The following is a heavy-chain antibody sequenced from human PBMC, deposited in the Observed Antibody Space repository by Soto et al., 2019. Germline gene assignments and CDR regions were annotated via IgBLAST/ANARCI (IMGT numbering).Heavy chain of an antibody. V-gene: IGHV5-51*01. CDR2: IYPGDSDI. D-gene: IGHD6-13*01. Sequence: GESLKITCKGSGYTFKNYWIGWVRQMPGKGLEWMGIIYPGDSDIRYSPSFQAQDTISADKSTTTTYLQWSSLKASDTAMSYCANNPGIATLGLAEFPYYGMDVWGQGTTVTVPT. CDR1: GYTFKNYW. J-gene: IGHJ6*01. CDR3: ANNPGIATLGLAEFPYYGMDV.